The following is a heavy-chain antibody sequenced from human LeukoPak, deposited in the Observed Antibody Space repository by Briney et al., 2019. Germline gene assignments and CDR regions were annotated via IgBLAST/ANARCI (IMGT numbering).Heavy chain of an antibody. CDR3: AKTRPLDSSSWSHGDY. D-gene: IGHD6-13*01. J-gene: IGHJ4*02. V-gene: IGHV3-23*01. CDR1: GFTFSSYA. CDR2: ISGSGGST. Sequence: GGSLRLSCAASGFTFSSYAMSWVRQAPGKGLEWVSGISGSGGSTYYADSVKGRFTISRDNSKNTLYLQMNSLRAEDTAVYYCAKTRPLDSSSWSHGDYWGQGTLVTVSS.